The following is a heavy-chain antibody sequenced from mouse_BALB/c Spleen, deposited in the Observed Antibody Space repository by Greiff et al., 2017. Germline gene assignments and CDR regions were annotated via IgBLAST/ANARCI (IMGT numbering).Heavy chain of an antibody. V-gene: IGHV5-6-5*01. CDR2: ISSGGST. CDR1: GFTFSSYA. Sequence: DVKLVESGGGLVKPGGSLKLSCAASGFTFSSYAMSWVRQTPEKRLEWVASISSGGSTYYPDSVKGRFTISRDNARNILYLQMSSLRSEDTAMYYCARGTYGSGYFDVWGAGTTVTVSS. J-gene: IGHJ1*01. D-gene: IGHD1-1*01. CDR3: ARGTYGSGYFDV.